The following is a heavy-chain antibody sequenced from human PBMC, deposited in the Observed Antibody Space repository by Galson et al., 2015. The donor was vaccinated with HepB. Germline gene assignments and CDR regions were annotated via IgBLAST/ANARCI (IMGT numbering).Heavy chain of an antibody. Sequence: SLRLSCAASGFTFSSYAMTWVRQAPGKGLEWVSVISSSGGSTYYADSVRGRFTISRDNSKNTLYLQMNSLRVEDTAVYYCAKDPLLWFGELLSPFDYWGQGTLVTVSS. J-gene: IGHJ4*02. D-gene: IGHD3-10*01. V-gene: IGHV3-23*01. CDR2: ISSSGGST. CDR3: AKDPLLWFGELLSPFDY. CDR1: GFTFSSYA.